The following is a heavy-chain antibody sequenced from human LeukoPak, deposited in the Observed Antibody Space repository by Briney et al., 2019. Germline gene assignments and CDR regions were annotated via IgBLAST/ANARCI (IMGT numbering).Heavy chain of an antibody. J-gene: IGHJ3*02. CDR2: ISGSGGST. CDR1: GFTFNTAW. Sequence: GGSLRLSCAASGFTFNTAWMSWVRQAPGKGLEWVSAISGSGGSTYYADSVKVRFTISRDNSKNTLYLQMNSLRAEDTAVYYCAKDRPYYDSSGYSPLCDAFDIWGQGTMVTVSS. CDR3: AKDRPYYDSSGYSPLCDAFDI. V-gene: IGHV3-23*01. D-gene: IGHD3-22*01.